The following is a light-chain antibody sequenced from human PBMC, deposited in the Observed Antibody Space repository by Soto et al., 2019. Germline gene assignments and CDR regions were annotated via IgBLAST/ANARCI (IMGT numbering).Light chain of an antibody. CDR2: KAS. V-gene: IGKV1-5*03. CDR1: QSISSW. Sequence: DIQMTQSPSTLSASVGDRVTITVRASQSISSWLAWYQQKPGKAPKLLIYKASSLESGVPSRFSGSGSGTEFTLTISSLQPDDFATYYCQQYNSMITFGQGTRLEIK. CDR3: QQYNSMIT. J-gene: IGKJ5*01.